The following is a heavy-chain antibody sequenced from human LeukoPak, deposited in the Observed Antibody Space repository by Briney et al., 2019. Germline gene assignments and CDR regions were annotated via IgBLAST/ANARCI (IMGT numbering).Heavy chain of an antibody. Sequence: GGSLRLSCAASGFSISTNYMTWVRQAPGKGLEWISTLLDDDATYYSDSVKGRFTISKDNSKNTLYLQMSSLRAEDTAVYYCARDPRVDHSGMDVWGHGTTVTVSS. D-gene: IGHD2-15*01. V-gene: IGHV3-66*01. CDR2: LLDDDAT. J-gene: IGHJ6*02. CDR1: GFSISTNY. CDR3: ARDPRVDHSGMDV.